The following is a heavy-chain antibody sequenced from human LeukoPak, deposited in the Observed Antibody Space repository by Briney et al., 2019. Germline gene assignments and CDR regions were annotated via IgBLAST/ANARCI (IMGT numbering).Heavy chain of an antibody. J-gene: IGHJ4*02. V-gene: IGHV3-23*01. CDR1: GFTFSIYA. CDR3: AKDLGYYDILTGYSALHSFDY. D-gene: IGHD3-9*01. Sequence: GGSLRLSCAASGFTFSIYAMSWVRQAPGKGLEWVSAISGSGGSTYYADSVKGRFTISRDNSKNTLYLQMNSLRAEDTAVYYCAKDLGYYDILTGYSALHSFDYWGQGTLVTVSS. CDR2: ISGSGGST.